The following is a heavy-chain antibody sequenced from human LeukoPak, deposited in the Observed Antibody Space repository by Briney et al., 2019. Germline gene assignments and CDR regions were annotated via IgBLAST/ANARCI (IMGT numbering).Heavy chain of an antibody. CDR3: ARSYFDSSGYYNFHPFNI. CDR2: IYPDASDT. Sequence: GESPKISCKGSGYSFTNYWIGWVRQVPGKGLEWMGIIYPDASDTRYNPSFQGQVIISADKSINTAYLQWRSLKASDTAMYYCARSYFDSSGYYNFHPFNIWGQGTMVTVSS. J-gene: IGHJ3*02. V-gene: IGHV5-51*01. D-gene: IGHD3-22*01. CDR1: GYSFTNYW.